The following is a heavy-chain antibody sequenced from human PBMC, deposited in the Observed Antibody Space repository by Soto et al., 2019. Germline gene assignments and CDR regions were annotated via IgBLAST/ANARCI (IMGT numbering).Heavy chain of an antibody. V-gene: IGHV3-23*01. CDR3: AKVRLRGGYCSGGSCYSGRAYYYYGMDV. CDR1: GFTFSSYA. D-gene: IGHD2-15*01. Sequence: GGSLRLSCAASGFTFSSYAMSWVRQAPGKGLEWVSAISGSGGSTYYADSVKGRFTISRDNSKNTLYLQMNSLRAEDTAVYYCAKVRLRGGYCSGGSCYSGRAYYYYGMDVWGQGTTVTVSS. J-gene: IGHJ6*02. CDR2: ISGSGGST.